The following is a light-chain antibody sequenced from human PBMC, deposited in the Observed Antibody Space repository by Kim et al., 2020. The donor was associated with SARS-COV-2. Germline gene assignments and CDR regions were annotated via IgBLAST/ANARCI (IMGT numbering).Light chain of an antibody. J-gene: IGLJ1*01. Sequence: ITTSCTETSSDVGGYNYVSWYQQHPGKAPKLMIYDVSKRPSGVSIRFSASKSGNTASLTISGLQAEDEADYYCNSYTSRSTYVFGTGTKVTV. CDR3: NSYTSRSTYV. V-gene: IGLV2-14*03. CDR2: DVS. CDR1: SSDVGGYNY.